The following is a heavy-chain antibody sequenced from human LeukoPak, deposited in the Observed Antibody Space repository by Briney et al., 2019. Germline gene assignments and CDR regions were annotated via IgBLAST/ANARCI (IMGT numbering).Heavy chain of an antibody. Sequence: PGGSLRLSCVASGFTFSTYSMNWVRQAPGKGLEWISSITSGGSYIYYADSVRGRFTISRDNAKNTLYLQMNSLRAEDTAVYYCARDGYSGSYGKGVDYWGQGTLVTVSP. CDR1: GFTFSTYS. CDR3: ARDGYSGSYGKGVDY. D-gene: IGHD1-26*01. CDR2: ITSGGSYI. V-gene: IGHV3-21*01. J-gene: IGHJ4*02.